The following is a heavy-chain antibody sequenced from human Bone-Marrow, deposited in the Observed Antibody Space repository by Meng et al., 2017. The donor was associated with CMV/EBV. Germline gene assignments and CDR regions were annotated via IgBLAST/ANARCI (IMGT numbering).Heavy chain of an antibody. Sequence: GESLKISCAASGFTFSSYWMSWVRQAPGKGLEWVSVISGSVISTFYADSVKGRFTISRDNSKKTLYLQMNSLRAEDTAVYYCAKEIRSHYCSTTSCSDYFDYWGQGTLVTVSS. D-gene: IGHD2-2*01. V-gene: IGHV3-23*01. CDR3: AKEIRSHYCSTTSCSDYFDY. CDR1: GFTFSSYW. J-gene: IGHJ4*02. CDR2: ISGSVIST.